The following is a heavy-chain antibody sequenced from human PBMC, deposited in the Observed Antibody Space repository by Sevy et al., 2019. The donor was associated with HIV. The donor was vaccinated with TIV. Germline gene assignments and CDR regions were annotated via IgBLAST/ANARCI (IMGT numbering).Heavy chain of an antibody. J-gene: IGHJ5*02. CDR1: GFNFGDYP. CDR3: SKGGSGTGWFDP. CDR2: IRSKASGGTT. D-gene: IGHD3-10*01. V-gene: IGHV3-49*03. Sequence: GGSLRLSCRASGFNFGDYPMSWFRQAPRKGLAWVGFIRSKASGGTTQYAASVKGRFTISRDDSESIAYLQMNSLKIEDTAVYYCSKGGSGTGWFDPWGQGTLVTVSS.